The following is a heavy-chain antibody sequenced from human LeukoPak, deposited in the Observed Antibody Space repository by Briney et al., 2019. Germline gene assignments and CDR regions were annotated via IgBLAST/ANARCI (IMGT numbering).Heavy chain of an antibody. D-gene: IGHD2-15*01. CDR1: GGSISSYY. CDR3: ARGMGGTYCSGGSCYPYYFDY. Sequence: SETLSLTCTASGGSISSYYWSWIRQPPGKGLEWIGYIYYSGSTNYNPSLKSRVTISIDTSNNQFSLKLSSVTAADAAVYYCARGMGGTYCSGGSCYPYYFDYWGQGTLVTVSS. CDR2: IYYSGST. V-gene: IGHV4-59*12. J-gene: IGHJ4*02.